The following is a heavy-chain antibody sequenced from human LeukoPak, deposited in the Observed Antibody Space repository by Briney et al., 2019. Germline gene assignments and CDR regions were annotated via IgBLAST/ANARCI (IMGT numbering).Heavy chain of an antibody. D-gene: IGHD6-25*01. CDR3: ARGKKGGYYYYSYYYMDV. CDR1: GYTFTSYD. J-gene: IGHJ6*03. Sequence: ASVKVSCKASGYTFTSYDINWVRQATGQGLEWMGWMNPNSGNTGYAQKFQGRVTITRNTSISTAYMELSSLRSEDTAVYYCARGKKGGYYYYSYYYMDVWGKGTTVTVSS. V-gene: IGHV1-8*03. CDR2: MNPNSGNT.